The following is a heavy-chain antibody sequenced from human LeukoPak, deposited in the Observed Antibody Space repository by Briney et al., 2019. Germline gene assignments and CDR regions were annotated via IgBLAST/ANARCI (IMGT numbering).Heavy chain of an antibody. CDR2: INHSGST. D-gene: IGHD5-12*01. CDR3: ARRLISAKGFDY. V-gene: IGHV4-34*01. CDR1: GGSFSGYY. J-gene: IGHJ4*02. Sequence: PSETLSLTCAVYGGSFSGYYWSWIRQPPGKGLEWIGEINHSGSTNYNPSLKSRVTISVDTSKNQFSLKLSSVTAADTAVYYCARRLISAKGFDYWGQGTLVTVSS.